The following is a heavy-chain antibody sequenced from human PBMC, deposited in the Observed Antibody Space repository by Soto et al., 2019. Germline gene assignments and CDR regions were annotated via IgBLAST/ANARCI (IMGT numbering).Heavy chain of an antibody. V-gene: IGHV3-21*01. CDR2: ISSGSSFI. Sequence: GGSLRLSCAASGFTFSSYSMNWVRQAPGKGLEWVSSISSGSSFIYYADSVKGRFTISRDNAKNSLYLQMNSLRAEDTAVYYCARTYSYGSGSEDYWGQGTLVTVSS. CDR1: GFTFSSYS. J-gene: IGHJ4*02. D-gene: IGHD3-10*01. CDR3: ARTYSYGSGSEDY.